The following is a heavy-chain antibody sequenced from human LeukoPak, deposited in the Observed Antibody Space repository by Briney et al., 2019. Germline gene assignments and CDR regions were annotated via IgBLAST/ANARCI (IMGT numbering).Heavy chain of an antibody. CDR1: GFTFSSYW. D-gene: IGHD3-22*01. CDR2: IKQDGSEK. Sequence: GGSLRLSCAASGFTFSSYWMSWVRQAPGKGLEWVANIKQDGSEKYYVDSVKGRFTISRDNAKNSLYLQMNSLRAEDTAVYYCAKDSASNYYDSSGYYSDYWGQGTLVTVSS. CDR3: AKDSASNYYDSSGYYSDY. J-gene: IGHJ4*02. V-gene: IGHV3-7*01.